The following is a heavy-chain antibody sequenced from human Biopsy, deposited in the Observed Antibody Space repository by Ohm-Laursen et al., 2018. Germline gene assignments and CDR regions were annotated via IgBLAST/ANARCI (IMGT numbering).Heavy chain of an antibody. V-gene: IGHV4-4*07. Sequence: SETLSLTCTVPGDSINNYYWSWIRQPAGKGLEWIGRIYTSGSPNYNLSLESRVTMSVDTSKNQFPLNLRSVTAADTAVYYCARGTGRYYVYGAFDIWGQGTVVTVSS. CDR3: ARGTGRYYVYGAFDI. D-gene: IGHD1-26*01. CDR1: GDSINNYY. J-gene: IGHJ3*02. CDR2: IYTSGSP.